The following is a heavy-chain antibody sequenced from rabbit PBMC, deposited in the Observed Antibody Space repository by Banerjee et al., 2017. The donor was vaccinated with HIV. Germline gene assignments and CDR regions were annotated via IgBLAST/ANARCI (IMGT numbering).Heavy chain of an antibody. J-gene: IGHJ4*01. CDR1: GFDLSSYA. Sequence: QVQLEETGGGLVQPEGSLTLTCKASGFDLSSYAMSWVRQAPGKGLEWIACIYSSNGHPYYASWAKGRFPISKTSSTTVTLQMTSLTAADTATYFCARDLAGVIGWNFNLWGQGTLVTVS. D-gene: IGHD4-1*01. CDR3: ARDLAGVIGWNFNL. CDR2: IYSSNGHP. V-gene: IGHV1S45*01.